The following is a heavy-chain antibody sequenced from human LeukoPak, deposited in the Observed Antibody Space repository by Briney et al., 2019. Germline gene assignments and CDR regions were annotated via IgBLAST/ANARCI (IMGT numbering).Heavy chain of an antibody. CDR1: GGSISSYY. D-gene: IGHD3-22*01. Sequence: SETLSLTCTVSGGSISSYYWSWIRQPAGKGLEWIGRIYTSGSTNYNPSLKSRVTISVDTSKNQFSLKLSSVTAADTAVYYCARDRYYYDSSGYYYAWYFDLWGRGTLVTVSS. CDR3: ARDRYYYDSSGYYYAWYFDL. J-gene: IGHJ2*01. V-gene: IGHV4-4*07. CDR2: IYTSGST.